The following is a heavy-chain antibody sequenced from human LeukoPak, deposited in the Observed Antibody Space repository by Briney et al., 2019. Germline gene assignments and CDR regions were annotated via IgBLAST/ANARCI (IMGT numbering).Heavy chain of an antibody. CDR2: ISGGGGSA. V-gene: IGHV3-23*01. CDR1: GFTFSSYV. CDR3: AKGGYCSSTSCYVGWFDP. Sequence: PVGSLRLSCAASGFTFSSYVMNWVRQAPGKGLEWVSVISGGGGSAYYADSVKGRFTISRDNSKNTLFLQMNSLRAEDTAVYYCAKGGYCSSTSCYVGWFDPWGQGTLVTVSS. D-gene: IGHD2-2*01. J-gene: IGHJ5*02.